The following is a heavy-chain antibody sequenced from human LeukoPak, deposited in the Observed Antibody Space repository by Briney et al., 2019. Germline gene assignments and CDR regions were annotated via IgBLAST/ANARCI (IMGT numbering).Heavy chain of an antibody. CDR3: ARYQGGALRGFDP. CDR2: IYYSGST. D-gene: IGHD3-16*01. CDR1: GGSISSSSYY. J-gene: IGHJ5*02. Sequence: SETLSLTCTVSGGSISSSSYYWGWIRQPPGKGLEWIGSIYYSGSTYYNPSLKSRVTISVDTSKIQFSLNLSSVTAADTAVYYCARYQGGALRGFDPWGQGTLVTVSS. V-gene: IGHV4-39*07.